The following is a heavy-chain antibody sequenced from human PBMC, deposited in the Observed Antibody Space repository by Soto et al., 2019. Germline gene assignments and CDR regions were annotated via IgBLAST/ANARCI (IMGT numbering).Heavy chain of an antibody. V-gene: IGHV3-23*01. CDR2: ISGSGGST. CDR3: AKMIVGATFYHYGMDV. CDR1: GFPFSSYA. Sequence: GGSLRLSCAASGFPFSSYAMSLVRQSPGKGLEWVSAISGSGGSTYYADSVKGRFTISRDNSKNTLYLQMNSLRAEDTAVYYCAKMIVGATFYHYGMDVWGQGTTVTVSS. J-gene: IGHJ6*02. D-gene: IGHD1-26*01.